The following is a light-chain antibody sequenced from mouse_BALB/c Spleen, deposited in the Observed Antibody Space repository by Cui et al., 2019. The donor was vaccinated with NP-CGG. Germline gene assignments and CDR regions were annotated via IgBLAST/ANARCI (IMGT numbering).Light chain of an antibody. CDR2: GTN. CDR3: ALWYSNHWV. Sequence: AVVTQEPPLTTSPGETVTLTCRSSTGAVTTSNYANWVQEKPDHLFTGLIGGTNNRAPGVPARFSGSLIGDKAALTITGTQTEDEAMYFCALWYSNHWVFGGGTKLTVL. V-gene: IGLV1*01. J-gene: IGLJ1*01. CDR1: TGAVTTSNY.